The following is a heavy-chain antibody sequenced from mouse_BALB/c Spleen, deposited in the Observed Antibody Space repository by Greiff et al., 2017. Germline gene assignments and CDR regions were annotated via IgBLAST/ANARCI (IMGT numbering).Heavy chain of an antibody. V-gene: IGHV1S29*02. J-gene: IGHJ2*01. CDR1: GYTFTDYN. Sequence: EVQLQQSGPELVKPGASVKISCKASGYTFTDYNMHWVKQSHGKSLEWIGYIYPYNGGTGYNQKFKSKATLTVDNSSSTAYMELRSLTSEDSAVYYCAKEQTARVPYYFDYWGQGTTLTVSS. D-gene: IGHD3-2*01. CDR3: AKEQTARVPYYFDY. CDR2: IYPYNGGT.